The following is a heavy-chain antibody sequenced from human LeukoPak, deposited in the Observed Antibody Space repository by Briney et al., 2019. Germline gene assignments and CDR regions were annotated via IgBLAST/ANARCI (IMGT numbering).Heavy chain of an antibody. V-gene: IGHV4-34*01. J-gene: IGHJ3*02. CDR3: ARTGFYALDAFDI. D-gene: IGHD2/OR15-2a*01. CDR2: INHSGST. Sequence: SETLSLTCAVYGGSFSGYYWSWIRQPPGKGLEWIGEINHSGSTNYNPSLKSRVTISVDTSKNQLSLKLSSVTAADTAVYYCARTGFYALDAFDIWGQGTMVTVSS. CDR1: GGSFSGYY.